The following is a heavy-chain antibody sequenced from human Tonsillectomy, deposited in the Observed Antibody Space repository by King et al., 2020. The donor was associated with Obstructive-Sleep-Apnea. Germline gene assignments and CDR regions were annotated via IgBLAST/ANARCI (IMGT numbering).Heavy chain of an antibody. V-gene: IGHV7-4-1*02. CDR1: GYSFTSYT. CDR2: INTNTGNP. CDR3: VRRQYFAAFDP. D-gene: IGHD3-9*01. J-gene: IGHJ5*02. Sequence: QLVQSGSELKKPGASVKVSCKASGYSFTSYTMNWVRQAPGQGLEWMGWINTNTGNPTYAQGFTGRFVFSLDTSFSTAYLQITSLKAADTAVYYCVRRQYFAAFDPWGQGTLVTVSS.